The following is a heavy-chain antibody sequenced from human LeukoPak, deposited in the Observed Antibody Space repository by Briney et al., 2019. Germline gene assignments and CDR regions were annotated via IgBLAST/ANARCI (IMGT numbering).Heavy chain of an antibody. Sequence: PGWSVTLSCVASGFTHSSYAMSWVRPPPGRGLEWVSSLSASCSSSSYADSVKGRVTISRDNSKNTLYLQMNSLKADDTAVYYCAKGSLSGDYIPAIDNYFDHWGQGTLVTVSS. CDR1: GFTHSSYA. J-gene: IGHJ4*02. CDR3: AKGSLSGDYIPAIDNYFDH. V-gene: IGHV3-23*01. CDR2: LSASCSSS. D-gene: IGHD4-17*01.